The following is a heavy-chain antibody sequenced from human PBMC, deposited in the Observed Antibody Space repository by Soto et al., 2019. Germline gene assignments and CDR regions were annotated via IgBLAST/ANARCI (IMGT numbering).Heavy chain of an antibody. J-gene: IGHJ6*03. V-gene: IGHV1-69*04. Sequence: SVKVSCKASGGTFSSYTISWVRQAPGQGLEWMGRIIPILGIANYAQKFQGRVTITADKSTSTAYMELSSLRSEDTAVYYCARDADTTVTADYYYYYYYMDVWGKGTTVTVS. CDR1: GGTFSSYT. CDR3: ARDADTTVTADYYYYYYYMDV. CDR2: IIPILGIA. D-gene: IGHD4-4*01.